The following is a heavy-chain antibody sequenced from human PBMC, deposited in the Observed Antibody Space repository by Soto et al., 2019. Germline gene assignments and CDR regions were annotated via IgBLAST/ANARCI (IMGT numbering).Heavy chain of an antibody. CDR1: GFTVSSNY. D-gene: IGHD4-17*01. Sequence: EVQLVESGGGLIQPGGSLRLSCAASGFTVSSNYMSWVRQAPGKGLEWVSVIYSGGSTYYADSVKGRFTISRDNSKNTLYLQMNSLRAEDTAVYYCAITPGVTTRSYYFDYWGQGTLVTVSS. V-gene: IGHV3-53*01. CDR2: IYSGGST. CDR3: AITPGVTTRSYYFDY. J-gene: IGHJ4*02.